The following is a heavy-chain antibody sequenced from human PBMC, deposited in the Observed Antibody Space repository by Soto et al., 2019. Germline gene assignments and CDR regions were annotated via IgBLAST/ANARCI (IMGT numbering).Heavy chain of an antibody. CDR2: ISGSGGST. CDR3: AKGSYYDSSGYYYDD. V-gene: IGHV3-23*01. CDR1: GFTFSSYA. D-gene: IGHD3-22*01. J-gene: IGHJ4*02. Sequence: GGSLRLSCAASGFTFSSYAMSWDRQAPGKGLEWVSAISGSGGSTYYADSVKGRFTISRDNSKNTLYLQMNSLRAEDTAVYYCAKGSYYDSSGYYYDDWGQGTLVTVSS.